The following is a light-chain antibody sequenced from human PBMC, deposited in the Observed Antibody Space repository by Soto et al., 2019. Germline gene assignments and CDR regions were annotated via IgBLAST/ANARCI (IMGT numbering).Light chain of an antibody. CDR3: QQYGSSPPT. J-gene: IGKJ1*01. Sequence: EIVLTQSPGTLSLSPGERATLSCRASQSVSSSYLAWYQQKPGQAPRLLIYGASSRATGIPDRSSGSGSGTDFTLTISSLQPEDFPLYYCQQYGSSPPTFGQGTKVYIK. CDR2: GAS. CDR1: QSVSSSY. V-gene: IGKV3-20*01.